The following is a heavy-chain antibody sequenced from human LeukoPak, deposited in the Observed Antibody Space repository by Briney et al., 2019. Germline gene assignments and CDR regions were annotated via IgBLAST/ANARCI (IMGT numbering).Heavy chain of an antibody. CDR3: AREAFTDSTGYYFSPLDV. D-gene: IGHD3-22*01. J-gene: IGHJ3*01. CDR2: INTGGGT. CDR1: GFTFSNYD. Sequence: PGGSLRLSCEASGFTFSNYDMHWVRQNTGKGLEWVSLINTGGGTFYPDSVKGRFTISRENAKNSLYLQMNSLTVDDTAVYYCAREAFTDSTGYYFSPLDVWGQGTMVTVSS. V-gene: IGHV3-13*01.